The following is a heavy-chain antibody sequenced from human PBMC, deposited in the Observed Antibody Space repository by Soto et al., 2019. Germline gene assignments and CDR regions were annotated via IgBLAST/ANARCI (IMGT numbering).Heavy chain of an antibody. CDR2: IIPIFATP. V-gene: IGHV1-69*06. CDR3: ARGGALSTSWYWGDGLDS. D-gene: IGHD6-13*01. CDR1: GGFNSYS. Sequence: QVQLVQSGAEVKKPGSSVKVSCKGSGGFNSYSISWVRQAPGQGPEWMGGIIPIFATPTYAQKFQGRVTITADKSTSTAYMELSRLTSEDTAVYYCARGGALSTSWYWGDGLDSWGQGTQVTVSS. J-gene: IGHJ4*02.